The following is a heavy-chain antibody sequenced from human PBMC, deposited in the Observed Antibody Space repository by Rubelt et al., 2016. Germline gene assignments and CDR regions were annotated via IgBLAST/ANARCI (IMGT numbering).Heavy chain of an antibody. CDR3: ASRGRYYGSGSYPPRTGIVDY. CDR2: INHSGST. V-gene: IGHV4-34*01. CDR1: GGSFSGYY. Sequence: QVQLQQWGAGLLKPSETLSLTCAVYGGSFSGYYWSWIRQPPGKGLEWIGEINHSGSTNYNPSLKSRVTSAVDTSKNQFSLKLSSVTAADTAVYYCASRGRYYGSGSYPPRTGIVDYWGQGTLVTVSS. J-gene: IGHJ4*02. D-gene: IGHD3-10*01.